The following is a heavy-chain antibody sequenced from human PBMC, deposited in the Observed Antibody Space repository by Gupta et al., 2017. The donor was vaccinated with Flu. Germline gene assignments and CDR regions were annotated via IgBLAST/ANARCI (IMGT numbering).Heavy chain of an antibody. V-gene: IGHV3-74*03. Sequence: MQLVESGGGLVQPGGSLSLSCAASGFTFSSSYLQWVRQAPGKGLVWVSRINPDGSSTTYAESVKGRFTISRDNAKNTLYLQMNSLGDDDTAVYYCATVTSGCWGQGTLVTVSS. D-gene: IGHD4-17*01. CDR1: GFTFSSSY. J-gene: IGHJ4*02. CDR3: ATVTSGC. CDR2: INPDGSST.